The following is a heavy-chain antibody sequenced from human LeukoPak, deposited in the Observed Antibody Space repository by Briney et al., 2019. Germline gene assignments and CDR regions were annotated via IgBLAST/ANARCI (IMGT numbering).Heavy chain of an antibody. CDR2: INPNSGGT. D-gene: IGHD7-27*01. CDR1: GYTFTGYY. J-gene: IGHJ4*02. V-gene: IGHV1-2*02. Sequence: ASVKVSCKASGYTFTGYYMHWVRQAPGQGLEWMGWINPNSGGTNYPQKFQGRVTMTWDTSISTAYMDLSSLISDETAVYYCARDHWGSGGGGFDYWGQGTLVTVSS. CDR3: ARDHWGSGGGGFDY.